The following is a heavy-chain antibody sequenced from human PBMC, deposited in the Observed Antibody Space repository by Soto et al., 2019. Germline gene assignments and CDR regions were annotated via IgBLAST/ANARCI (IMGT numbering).Heavy chain of an antibody. CDR1: GYNFNTYW. V-gene: IGHV5-51*01. CDR3: ARRSGHPYCSGGGCFHNWFDV. CDR2: IYPGDADT. D-gene: IGHD2-15*01. J-gene: IGHJ5*02. Sequence: GESLKISCKGSGYNFNTYWIGWVRQMPGKGLEWMGIIYPGDADTKYSPSFQGQVTISADKSISTAYLQWSSLKASDTAMYYCARRSGHPYCSGGGCFHNWFDVWGQGTLVTVSS.